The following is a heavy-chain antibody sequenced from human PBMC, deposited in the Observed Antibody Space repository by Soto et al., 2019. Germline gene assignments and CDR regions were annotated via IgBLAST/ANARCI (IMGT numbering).Heavy chain of an antibody. Sequence: SETLSLTCAVYGGTFSGYYWSWIRQPPGKGLEWIGEINHSGSTNYNPSLKSRVTISVDTSKNQFSLKLSSVTAADTAVYYCARFGGSYHGERDYWGQGTLVTVSS. J-gene: IGHJ4*02. CDR3: ARFGGSYHGERDY. D-gene: IGHD1-26*01. CDR2: INHSGST. V-gene: IGHV4-34*01. CDR1: GGTFSGYY.